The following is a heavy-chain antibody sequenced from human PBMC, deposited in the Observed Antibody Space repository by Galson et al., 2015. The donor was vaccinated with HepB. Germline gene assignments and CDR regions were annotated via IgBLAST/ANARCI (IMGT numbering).Heavy chain of an antibody. Sequence: SLRLSCAASGITVSSNYMSWVRQAPGKGLEWVSVIYNGGNTCYADSVKGRFSISRDNSKNTLYLQMNSLRAEDTAVYYCASRHGEQWLVNDYWGQGTLVTVSS. J-gene: IGHJ4*02. V-gene: IGHV3-66*01. CDR2: IYNGGNT. D-gene: IGHD6-19*01. CDR1: GITVSSNY. CDR3: ASRHGEQWLVNDY.